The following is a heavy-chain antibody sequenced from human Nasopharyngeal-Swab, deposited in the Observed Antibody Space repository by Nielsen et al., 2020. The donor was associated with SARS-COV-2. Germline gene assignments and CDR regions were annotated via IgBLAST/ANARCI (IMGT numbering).Heavy chain of an antibody. V-gene: IGHV3-21*01. CDR2: IRSRSSYT. Sequence: GESLKISCTASGFSFSNYFMNLVRQAPGKGLEWVSSIRSRSSYTYYGDSMKGRFTISRDNARNSLDLQLSSLTAEDTAVYYCARSRGGIGHLTYWYFDLWGRGTLVTVSS. CDR1: GFSFSNYF. CDR3: ARSRGGIGHLTYWYFDL. J-gene: IGHJ2*01. D-gene: IGHD3-9*01.